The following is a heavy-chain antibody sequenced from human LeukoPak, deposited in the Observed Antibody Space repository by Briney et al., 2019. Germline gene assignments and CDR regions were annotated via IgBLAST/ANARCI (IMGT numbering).Heavy chain of an antibody. CDR1: GYTFTDYY. CDR2: ADPEDGET. Sequence: ASVKVSCKVSGYTFTDYYMHWVQQAPGKGLEWMGLADPEDGETIYAEKFQGRVTITADTSTDTAYMELSSLRSEDTAVYYCAIEYYYDSSGYYQYWGQGTLVTVSS. J-gene: IGHJ4*02. V-gene: IGHV1-69-2*01. CDR3: AIEYYYDSSGYYQY. D-gene: IGHD3-22*01.